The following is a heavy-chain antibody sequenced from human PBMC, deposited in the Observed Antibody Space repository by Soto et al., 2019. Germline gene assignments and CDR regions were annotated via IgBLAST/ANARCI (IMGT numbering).Heavy chain of an antibody. CDR2: IIPLFRTA. CDR1: GGTFSHSA. CDR3: ARHPVQPGVYVPFDP. Sequence: QVQLVQSGAEVKKPGSSVKVSCKTSGGTFSHSAISWVRQAPGQGLEWMGVIIPLFRTANYAQNFKARVTITADESTSTAYMERRSVRSDDAAFYYCARHPVQPGVYVPFDPWGQGTLVTVSS. V-gene: IGHV1-69*01. J-gene: IGHJ5*02. D-gene: IGHD3-10*02.